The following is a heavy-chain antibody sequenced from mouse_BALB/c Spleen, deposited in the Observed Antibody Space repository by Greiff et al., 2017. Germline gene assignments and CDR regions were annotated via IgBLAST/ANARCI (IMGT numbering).Heavy chain of an antibody. D-gene: IGHD1-2*01. J-gene: IGHJ4*01. CDR1: GYSITSGYY. CDR2: ISYDGSN. V-gene: IGHV3-6*02. Sequence: EVQLQESGPGLVKPSQSLSLTCSVTGYSITSGYYWNWIRQFPGNKLEWMGYISYDGSNNYNPSLKNRISITRDTSKNQFFLKLNSVTTEDTATYYCARVLRPYYYAMDYWGQGTSVTVSS. CDR3: ARVLRPYYYAMDY.